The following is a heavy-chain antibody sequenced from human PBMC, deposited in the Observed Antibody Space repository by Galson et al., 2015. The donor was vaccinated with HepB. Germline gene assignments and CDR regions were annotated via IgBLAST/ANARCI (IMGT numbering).Heavy chain of an antibody. J-gene: IGHJ6*02. CDR3: AREWDSSGWYPDYYYGMDV. CDR2: ISYDGSNK. V-gene: IGHV3-30*04. Sequence: SLRLSCAASRFTFSSYAMHWVRQAPGKGLEWVAVISYDGSNKYYADSVKGRFTISKDNSKNTLYLQMNSLRAEDTAVYYCAREWDSSGWYPDYYYGMDVWGQGTTVTVSS. CDR1: RFTFSSYA. D-gene: IGHD6-19*01.